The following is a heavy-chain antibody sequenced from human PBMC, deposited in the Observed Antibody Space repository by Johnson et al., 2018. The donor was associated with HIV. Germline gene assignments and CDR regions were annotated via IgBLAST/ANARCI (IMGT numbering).Heavy chain of an antibody. CDR1: GFTFSDYY. J-gene: IGHJ3*02. Sequence: QVQLVESGGGLGKPGGSLRLSCAASGFTFSDYYVNWPRQAPGEGLEWVAVISYDGSNKYYADSVKGRFTLSRDNSKSALILQMNGLRAEDTAVYYCARADWGYDSSAFDAFDIWGQGTMVTVSS. D-gene: IGHD3-22*01. CDR2: ISYDGSNK. CDR3: ARADWGYDSSAFDAFDI. V-gene: IGHV3-30*03.